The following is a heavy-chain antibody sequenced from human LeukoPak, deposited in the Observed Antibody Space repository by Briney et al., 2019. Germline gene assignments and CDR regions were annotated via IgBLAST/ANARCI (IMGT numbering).Heavy chain of an antibody. CDR1: GGSISSSSYY. V-gene: IGHV4-39*07. CDR3: ARRPKIGYCSSTSCSGYLDY. J-gene: IGHJ4*02. CDR2: IYYSGST. D-gene: IGHD2-2*01. Sequence: SETLSLTCTVSGGSISSSSYYWGWIRQPPGKGLEWIGSIYYSGSTYYNPSLKSRVTISVDTSKNQFSLKLSSVTAADTAVYYCARRPKIGYCSSTSCSGYLDYWGQGTLVTVSS.